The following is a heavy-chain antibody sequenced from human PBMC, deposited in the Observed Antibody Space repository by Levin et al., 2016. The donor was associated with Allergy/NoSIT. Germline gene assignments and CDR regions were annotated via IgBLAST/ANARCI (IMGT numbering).Heavy chain of an antibody. D-gene: IGHD3-22*01. CDR3: ARTRGRYYGSFDY. CDR2: TYYRSKWYN. V-gene: IGHV6-1*01. Sequence: WIRQSPSRGLEWLGRTYYRSKWYNDYAVSVKSRITINPDTSKNQFSLQLNSVTPEDTAVYYCARTRGRYYGSFDYWGQGTLVTVSS. J-gene: IGHJ4*02.